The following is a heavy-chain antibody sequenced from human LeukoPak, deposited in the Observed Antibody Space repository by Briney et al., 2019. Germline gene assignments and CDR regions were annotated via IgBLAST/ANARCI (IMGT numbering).Heavy chain of an antibody. CDR1: GITFSSYG. D-gene: IGHD3-10*01. CDR3: XREGLLWKQTTSRPTPMRAFDI. J-gene: IGHJ3*02. Sequence: GGSLRLSCVASGITFSSYGMSWVSQAPGKGLEWVSAISGSGGNTYYADSVKGRFTISRDNSKNTLYLQMNSLRAEDTAVYYCXREGLLWKQTTSRPTPMRAFDIWGQGTMVTVSS. CDR2: ISGSGGNT. V-gene: IGHV3-23*01.